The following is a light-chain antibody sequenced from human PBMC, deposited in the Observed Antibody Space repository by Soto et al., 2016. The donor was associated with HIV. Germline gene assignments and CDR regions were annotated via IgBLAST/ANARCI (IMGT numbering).Light chain of an antibody. Sequence: SYELTQPPSVSVAPGKTARLTCGGNNIGTKSVHWYQQKPGQAPLLVVYNDNDRPSGIPERFSGSNSGNTAILTISGVEAGDEADYHCQVWDSSTDYSGVFGGGTKLTVL. CDR3: QVWDSSTDYSGV. CDR2: NDN. V-gene: IGLV3-21*01. J-gene: IGLJ3*02. CDR1: NIGTKS.